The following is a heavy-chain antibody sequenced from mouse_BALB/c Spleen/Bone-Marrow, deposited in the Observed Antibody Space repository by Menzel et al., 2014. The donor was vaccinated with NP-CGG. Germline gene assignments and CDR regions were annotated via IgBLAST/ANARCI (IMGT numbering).Heavy chain of an antibody. Sequence: EVNVVESGGDLVKPGGSLKLSCAASGFTFSGYAMSWVRQTPEKRLEWVASISNGGSTYYPDNVKGRFTISRDNARNILYLQMTSLRSEDTAMYYCTRGRRDYGWYFDVWGAGTTVTVSS. J-gene: IGHJ1*01. CDR1: GFTFSGYA. CDR3: TRGRRDYGWYFDV. D-gene: IGHD2-4*01. CDR2: ISNGGST. V-gene: IGHV5-6-5*01.